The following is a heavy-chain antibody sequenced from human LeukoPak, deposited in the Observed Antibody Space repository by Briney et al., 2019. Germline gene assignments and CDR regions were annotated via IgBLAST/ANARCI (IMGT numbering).Heavy chain of an antibody. CDR1: DDSISDYY. J-gene: IGHJ4*02. D-gene: IGHD5-12*01. Sequence: SETLSLTCTVSDDSISDYYRGWIRQPPGKGLEWFGYFYNSGRSTYNPSLKSRVTISADTSKNHFSLKLNSVTTADTAVYYCARDQPEGDIVATMVYWGQGTLVTVSS. V-gene: IGHV4-59*01. CDR3: ARDQPEGDIVATMVY. CDR2: FYNSGRS.